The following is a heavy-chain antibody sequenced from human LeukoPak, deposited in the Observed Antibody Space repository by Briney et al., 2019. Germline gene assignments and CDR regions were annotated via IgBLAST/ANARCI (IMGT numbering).Heavy chain of an antibody. J-gene: IGHJ4*02. Sequence: PGGSLRLSCAASGFTFSSYGMSWVRQAPGKGLEWVSGISSIDGSTYYADSVKGRFTVSRDNSKNTLYLQMNSLRAEDTAVYYCAKDTVAAVAVPYWGQGTLVTVSS. CDR3: AKDTVAAVAVPY. V-gene: IGHV3-23*01. D-gene: IGHD6-19*01. CDR2: ISSIDGST. CDR1: GFTFSSYG.